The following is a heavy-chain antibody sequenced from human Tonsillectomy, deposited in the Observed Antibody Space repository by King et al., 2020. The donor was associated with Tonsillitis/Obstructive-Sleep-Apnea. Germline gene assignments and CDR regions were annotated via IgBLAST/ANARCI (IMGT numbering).Heavy chain of an antibody. CDR1: GFTFDDYA. CDR3: AKAGGQWLVQEEFDY. CDR2: ISWNSGSI. V-gene: IGHV3-9*01. J-gene: IGHJ4*02. D-gene: IGHD6-19*01. Sequence: VQLVESGGGLVQPGRSLRLSCAASGFTFDDYAMHWVRQAPGKGLEWVSGISWNSGSIDYADSVKGRFTISRDNAKNSLYLQMNSLRAEDTALYYRAKAGGQWLVQEEFDYWGQGTLVTVSS.